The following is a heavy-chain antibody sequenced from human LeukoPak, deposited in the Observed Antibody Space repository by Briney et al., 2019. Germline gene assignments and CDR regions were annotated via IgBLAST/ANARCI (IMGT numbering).Heavy chain of an antibody. D-gene: IGHD6-19*01. CDR3: ARVVRGWYQVTDY. Sequence: SETLSLTCTASGYSISSGYYWGWIRPPPGKGLEWIGSIYYSGSTYYNRSLKSRVTISVDTSKNQFSLMLTSVTAADTAVYYCARVVRGWYQVTDYWGQGTLVTVSS. V-gene: IGHV4-38-2*02. J-gene: IGHJ4*02. CDR2: IYYSGST. CDR1: GYSISSGYY.